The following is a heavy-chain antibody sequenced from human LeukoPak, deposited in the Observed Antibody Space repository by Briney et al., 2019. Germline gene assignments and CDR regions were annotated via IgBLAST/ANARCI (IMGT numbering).Heavy chain of an antibody. CDR2: IWYDGSNK. D-gene: IGHD3-22*01. J-gene: IGHJ4*02. CDR1: GFTFSDYG. V-gene: IGHV3-33*01. CDR3: ARGVDYYENSGTIDY. Sequence: GKSLRLSCTASGFTFSDYGVHWVRQPPGKGLEWVAIIWYDGSNKTYEDSAKGRFTISRDNSKNTLYLQMNSLRAEDTAVYYCARGVDYYENSGTIDYWGQGTLVTVSS.